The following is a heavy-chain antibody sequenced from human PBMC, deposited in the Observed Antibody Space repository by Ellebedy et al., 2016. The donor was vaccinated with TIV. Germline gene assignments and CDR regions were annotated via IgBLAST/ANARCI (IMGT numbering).Heavy chain of an antibody. V-gene: IGHV3-30*03. CDR3: ARDWVTLGSQLADY. CDR1: GFTFSSYG. D-gene: IGHD6-6*01. J-gene: IGHJ4*02. CDR2: ISYDGSDK. Sequence: GGSLRLXXAASGFTFSSYGMHWVRQAPGKGLEWVAVISYDGSDKYYADSVKGRFTISRDNSKNTLYLQMNSLRAEDTAVYYCARDWVTLGSQLADYWGQGTLVTVSS.